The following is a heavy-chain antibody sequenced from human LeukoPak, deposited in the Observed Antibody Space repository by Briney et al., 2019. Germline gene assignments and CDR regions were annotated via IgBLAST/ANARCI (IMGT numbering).Heavy chain of an antibody. Sequence: GGSLRLSCAASGFSFSTYGFHWVRQAPGKGLEWVTFIRFDGGKKNYADSVKGRFAISRDNSKNTVYLQMNSLTIDDTAVYYCARQGRFVRMGCFDYWGQGILVTVSS. V-gene: IGHV3-30*02. CDR3: ARQGRFVRMGCFDY. CDR2: IRFDGGKK. J-gene: IGHJ4*02. D-gene: IGHD2-8*01. CDR1: GFSFSTYG.